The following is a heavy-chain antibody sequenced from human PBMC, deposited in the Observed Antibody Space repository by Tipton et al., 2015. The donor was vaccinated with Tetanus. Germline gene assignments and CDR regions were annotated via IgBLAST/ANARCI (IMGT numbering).Heavy chain of an antibody. CDR2: IYPGGSGSDV. J-gene: IGHJ5*02. D-gene: IGHD5-18*01. V-gene: IGHV5-51*01. CDR1: GYNFATFW. Sequence: QSGPEVKKPGESLKISCKASGYNFATFWIGWVRQKPGKGLEWMGIIYPGGSGSDVRYSPTFEGQVTISVDRSTTTAFLQWDRLKFSDSGIYECARQGWGCAYSEFGPGGQSVQVSVAS. CDR3: ARQGWGCAYSEFGP.